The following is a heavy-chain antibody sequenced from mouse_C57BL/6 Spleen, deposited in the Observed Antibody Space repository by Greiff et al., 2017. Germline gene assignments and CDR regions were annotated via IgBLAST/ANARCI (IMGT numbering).Heavy chain of an antibody. V-gene: IGHV5-6*01. Sequence: EVHLVESGGDLVKPGGSLKLSCAASGFTFSSYGMSWVRQTPDKRLEWVATISSGGSYTYYPDSVTGRFTISRDNAKNTLYLQMSSLKSEDTAMYYCARRRDWEGYYFDYWGQGTTLTVSS. CDR1: GFTFSSYG. CDR2: ISSGGSYT. J-gene: IGHJ2*01. D-gene: IGHD4-1*01. CDR3: ARRRDWEGYYFDY.